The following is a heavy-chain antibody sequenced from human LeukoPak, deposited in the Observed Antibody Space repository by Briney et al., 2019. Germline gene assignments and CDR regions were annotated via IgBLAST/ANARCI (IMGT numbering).Heavy chain of an antibody. D-gene: IGHD6-19*01. CDR3: ARGNGWYFGRTRSVQNWFDR. CDR2: IYYSGST. CDR1: GGSITPYY. Sequence: SETVSLTCTVSGGSITPYYWSWTRQPPGKELEWIGYIYYSGSTDYNPSLQSRVTMSVDPSKNQFSLKLSSVTAADTAVYYCARGNGWYFGRTRSVQNWFDRWGQRILVSVSS. V-gene: IGHV4-59*01. J-gene: IGHJ5*01.